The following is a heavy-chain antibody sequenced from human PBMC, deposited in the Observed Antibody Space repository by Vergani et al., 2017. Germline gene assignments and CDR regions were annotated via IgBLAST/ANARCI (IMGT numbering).Heavy chain of an antibody. Sequence: QVQLVQSGAEVKKPGASVKVSCKASGYTFTGYYMHWVRQATGQGLEWMGWMNPNSGNTGYAQKFQGRVPMTRNTSISTVYMELSSLRAEDTAVYYCARESIFKGHAFDIWGQGTMVTVAS. CDR1: GYTFTGYY. J-gene: IGHJ3*02. CDR3: ARESIFKGHAFDI. CDR2: MNPNSGNT. D-gene: IGHD3-3*01. V-gene: IGHV1-8*02.